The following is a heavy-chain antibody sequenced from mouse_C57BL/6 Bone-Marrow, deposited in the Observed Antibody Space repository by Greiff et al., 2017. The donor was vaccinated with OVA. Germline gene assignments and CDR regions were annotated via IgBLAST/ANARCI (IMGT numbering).Heavy chain of an antibody. CDR3: AREGDGYYDYYAMDY. Sequence: EVQVVESEGGLVQPGSSMKLSCTASGFTFSDYYMAWVRQVPEKGLEWVANINYDGSSTYYLDSLKSRFIISRDNAKNILYLQMSSLKSEDTATYYCAREGDGYYDYYAMDYWGQGTSVTVSS. J-gene: IGHJ4*01. V-gene: IGHV5-16*01. CDR2: INYDGSST. CDR1: GFTFSDYY. D-gene: IGHD2-3*01.